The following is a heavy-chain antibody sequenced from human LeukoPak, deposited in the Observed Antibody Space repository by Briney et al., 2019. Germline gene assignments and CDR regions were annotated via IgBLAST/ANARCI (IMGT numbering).Heavy chain of an antibody. CDR1: GYTFTGYY. J-gene: IGHJ4*02. CDR2: INPNSGGT. V-gene: IGHV1-2*02. Sequence: ASVKVSCKASGYTFTGYYMHWVRQAPGQGLEWMGWINPNSGGTNYAQKFQGRVTMTRDTSISTAYMELSRLRSDDTAVYYCARGTMVRGVIRPTDYWGQGTLVTVSS. CDR3: ARGTMVRGVIRPTDY. D-gene: IGHD3-10*01.